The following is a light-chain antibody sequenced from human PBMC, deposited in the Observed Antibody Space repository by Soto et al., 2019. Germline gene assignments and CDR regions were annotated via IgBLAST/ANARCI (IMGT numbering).Light chain of an antibody. CDR3: QTWGTGIQV. J-gene: IGLJ2*01. CDR1: SGHSRYA. CDR2: LNSDGSH. V-gene: IGLV4-69*01. Sequence: QSVLTQSPSASASLGASVKLTCTLSSGHSRYAIAWHQQQPEKGPRYLMKLNSDGSHSKGAGIPDRFSGSSSGAERYLTISSLQSEDEADYYCQTWGTGIQVFGGGTKLTVL.